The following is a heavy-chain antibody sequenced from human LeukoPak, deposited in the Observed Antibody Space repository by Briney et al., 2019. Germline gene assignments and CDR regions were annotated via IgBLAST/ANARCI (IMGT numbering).Heavy chain of an antibody. Sequence: GGSLRLSCAASGFIFSDYYMSWIRQAAGKGLEWVSYISTTGYTTYYADSVKGRFTISRDNAKNSLYLQMNSLSAEDTAVYYCARTAAAGGDWGQGSLVTVSS. CDR2: ISTTGYTT. V-gene: IGHV3-11*01. D-gene: IGHD6-25*01. CDR3: ARTAAAGGD. CDR1: GFIFSDYY. J-gene: IGHJ4*02.